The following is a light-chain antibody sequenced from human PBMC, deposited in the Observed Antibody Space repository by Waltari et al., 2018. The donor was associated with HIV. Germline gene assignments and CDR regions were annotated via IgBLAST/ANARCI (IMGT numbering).Light chain of an antibody. J-gene: IGKJ4*01. V-gene: IGKV3-11*01. Sequence: EIVLTQSPATLSLSPGERATLSCGASQSVRSLIAWYQQKPGQAPRLLIYDASNRATGIPARFSGSGSGTDFTLTISSLEPDDFAVYYCQQRSNWPLTFGGGTEVEIK. CDR1: QSVRSL. CDR3: QQRSNWPLT. CDR2: DAS.